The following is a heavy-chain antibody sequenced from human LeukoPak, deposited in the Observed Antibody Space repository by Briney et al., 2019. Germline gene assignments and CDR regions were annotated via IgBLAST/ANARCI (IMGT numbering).Heavy chain of an antibody. CDR3: AKDSPVRSSPFDP. V-gene: IGHV3-23*01. Sequence: PGGSLRLSCAASGFTLSSYAMSWVRQAPGKGLEWVSLISGNAGSTYYADSVKGRFTISRDNSKNTLYLQMNSLRAEDTAVYYCAKDSPVRSSPFDPWGQGTLVTVSS. CDR2: ISGNAGST. J-gene: IGHJ5*02. D-gene: IGHD6-13*01. CDR1: GFTLSSYA.